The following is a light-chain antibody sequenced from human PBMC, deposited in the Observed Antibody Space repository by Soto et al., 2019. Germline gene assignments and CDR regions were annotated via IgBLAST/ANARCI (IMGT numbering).Light chain of an antibody. CDR3: QQYNNWPPIT. Sequence: EIVMTQSPATLSVSPGERATLSCRASQSVSSNLAWYQQKPGQAPRLLIYGASTRATGIPARFSGSGSGTEFTLTISSLQSEEFAVYCCQQYNNWPPITCGQGTRLEIK. J-gene: IGKJ5*01. V-gene: IGKV3-15*01. CDR1: QSVSSN. CDR2: GAS.